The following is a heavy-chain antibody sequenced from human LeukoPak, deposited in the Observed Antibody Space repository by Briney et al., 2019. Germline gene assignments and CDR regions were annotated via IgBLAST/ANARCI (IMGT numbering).Heavy chain of an antibody. CDR3: ARGDGWSDYMDV. Sequence: ASVKVSCKASGYTFTSYDINWVRQATGQGLEWMGWMNPNSGNTGYAQKFQGRVTITRNTSISTAYMELSSLRSEDTAVYYCARGDGWSDYMDVWAKGPRSPSP. CDR2: MNPNSGNT. J-gene: IGHJ6*03. CDR1: GYTFTSYD. V-gene: IGHV1-8*03. D-gene: IGHD2-2*03.